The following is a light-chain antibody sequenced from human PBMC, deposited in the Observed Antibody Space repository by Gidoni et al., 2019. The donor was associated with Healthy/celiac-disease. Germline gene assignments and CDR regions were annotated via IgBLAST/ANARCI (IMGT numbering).Light chain of an antibody. V-gene: IGLV1-44*01. J-gene: IGLJ3*02. Sequence: QSVLTHHPSPSGPPGPRVTISCSGSSSNIGSNTVNWYQQLPGTAPKLLIYSNNQRPSGVPDRFSGSKSGTSASLAISGLQSEDEADYYCAAWDDSLNAWVFGGGTKLTVL. CDR3: AAWDDSLNAWV. CDR1: SSNIGSNT. CDR2: SNN.